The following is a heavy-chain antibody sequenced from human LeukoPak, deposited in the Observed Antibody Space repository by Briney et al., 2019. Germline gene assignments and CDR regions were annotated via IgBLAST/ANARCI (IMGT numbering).Heavy chain of an antibody. V-gene: IGHV4-59*12. CDR2: IYYSGST. J-gene: IGHJ6*03. CDR1: GGSISSYY. Sequence: TSETLSLTCTVSGGSISSYYWSWIRQPPGKGLEWIGYIYYSGSTNYNPSLKSRVTISVDTSKNQFSLKLSSVTAADTAVYYCAREEANYYYYMDVWGKGTTVTVSS. CDR3: AREEANYYYYMDV.